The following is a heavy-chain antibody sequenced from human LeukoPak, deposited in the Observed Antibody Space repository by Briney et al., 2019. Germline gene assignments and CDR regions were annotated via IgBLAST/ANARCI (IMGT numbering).Heavy chain of an antibody. CDR2: IYSGGST. J-gene: IGHJ5*02. V-gene: IGHV3-53*01. CDR3: ARTRGWLVRAINWFDP. CDR1: GFTFSSYA. Sequence: GGSLRLSCAASGFTFSSYAIHWVRQAPGKGLEWVAVIYSGGSTYYADSVKGRFTISRDNSKNTLYLQMNSLRAEDTAVYYCARTRGWLVRAINWFDPWGQGTLVTVSS. D-gene: IGHD6-19*01.